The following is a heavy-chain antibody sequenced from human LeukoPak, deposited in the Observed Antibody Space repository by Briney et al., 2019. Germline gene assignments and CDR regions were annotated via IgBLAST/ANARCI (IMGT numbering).Heavy chain of an antibody. CDR2: IYFSGIT. J-gene: IGHJ5*02. CDR3: ARHLGFCSSTSCSTSRFDP. D-gene: IGHD2-2*01. V-gene: IGHV4-59*08. CDR1: GGSLTSYY. Sequence: PSETLSLTCTVSGGSLTSYYWSWIRQPPGKGLEWIGYIYFSGITNYNPSLKSRITISVDTSKNQFSLNLSSVTAADTAVYYCARHLGFCSSTSCSTSRFDPWGQGTLVTVSS.